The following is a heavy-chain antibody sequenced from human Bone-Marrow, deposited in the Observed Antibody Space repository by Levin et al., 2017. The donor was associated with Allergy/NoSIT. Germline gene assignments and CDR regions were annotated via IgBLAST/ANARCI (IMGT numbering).Heavy chain of an antibody. V-gene: IGHV3-33*01. CDR1: GFTFSSYG. CDR3: ARGVKAYNWNYVAGYYYYMDV. D-gene: IGHD1-7*01. J-gene: IGHJ6*03. Sequence: GGSLRLSCAASGFTFSSYGMHWVRQAPGKGLEWVAVIWYDGSNKYYADSVKGRFTISRDNSKNTLYLQMNSLRAEDTAVYYCARGVKAYNWNYVAGYYYYMDVWGKGTTVTVSS. CDR2: IWYDGSNK.